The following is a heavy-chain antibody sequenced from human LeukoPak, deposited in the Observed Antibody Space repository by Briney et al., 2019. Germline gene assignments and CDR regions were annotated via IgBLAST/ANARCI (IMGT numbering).Heavy chain of an antibody. Sequence: PGRSLRLSCAASGFTFSDYGMHWVRQASGKGLEWVAVISYDGSNKYYADSVKGRFTIFRDNSKSTLYLQMNSLGAEDTAVYYCAKGTETAILNWGQGTLVTVSS. CDR3: AKGTETAILN. CDR1: GFTFSDYG. CDR2: ISYDGSNK. D-gene: IGHD2-21*02. V-gene: IGHV3-30*18. J-gene: IGHJ4*02.